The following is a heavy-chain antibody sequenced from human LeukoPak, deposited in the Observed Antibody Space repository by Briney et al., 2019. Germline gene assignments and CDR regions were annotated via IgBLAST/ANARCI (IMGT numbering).Heavy chain of an antibody. V-gene: IGHV4-30-2*01. D-gene: IGHD3-10*01. CDR2: IYHSGST. CDR1: GGSISSGGYS. J-gene: IGHJ5*02. Sequence: SETLSLTCAVSGGSISSGGYSWSWLRQPPGKGLEWIGYIYHSGSTYYNPSLKSRVTISVDRSKNQFSLKLSSVTAADTAVYYCARGTLLLLGCFDPWGQGTLVTVSS. CDR3: ARGTLLLLGCFDP.